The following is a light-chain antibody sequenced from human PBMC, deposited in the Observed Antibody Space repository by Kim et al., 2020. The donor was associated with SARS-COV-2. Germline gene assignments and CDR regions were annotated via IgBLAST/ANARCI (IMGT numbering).Light chain of an antibody. CDR1: QDIRND. V-gene: IGKV1-17*01. Sequence: ASVGDRVTITCRASQDIRNDLGWYQQNPGRAPKRRIYGASSLQSGVPSRFSGSGSGTEFTLTISSLQPEDFATYFCLQHNTYAITFGQGTRLEIK. CDR2: GAS. CDR3: LQHNTYAIT. J-gene: IGKJ5*01.